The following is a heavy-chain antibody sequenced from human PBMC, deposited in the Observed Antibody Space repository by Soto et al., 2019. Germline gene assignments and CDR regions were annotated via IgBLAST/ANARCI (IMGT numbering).Heavy chain of an antibody. Sequence: GGSLRLSCAASGFTFSSYAMSWVRQASGKGLEWVSVVSGSGSTTYYADSVKGRFIISRDNSKNTLYLQMNSLGAEDTAVYYCAKDFCTNGACYLDYWGQGTLVTVSS. CDR3: AKDFCTNGACYLDY. D-gene: IGHD2-8*01. CDR2: VSGSGSTT. V-gene: IGHV3-23*01. J-gene: IGHJ4*02. CDR1: GFTFSSYA.